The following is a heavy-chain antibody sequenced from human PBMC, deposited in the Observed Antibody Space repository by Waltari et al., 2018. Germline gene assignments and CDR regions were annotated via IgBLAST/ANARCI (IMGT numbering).Heavy chain of an antibody. CDR2: VDPEEGET. CDR1: GYTFTDYY. J-gene: IGHJ6*03. V-gene: IGHV1-69-2*01. D-gene: IGHD6-6*01. CDR3: ATESLDSSSSVYYYYYMDV. Sequence: EVQLVQSGAEVKKPGATVKISCKVSGYTFTDYYMHWVQQAPGKGLEWMGLVDPEEGETIYAEKFQGRVTITADTSTDTAYMELSSLRSEDTAVYYCATESLDSSSSVYYYYYMDVWGKGTTVTFSS.